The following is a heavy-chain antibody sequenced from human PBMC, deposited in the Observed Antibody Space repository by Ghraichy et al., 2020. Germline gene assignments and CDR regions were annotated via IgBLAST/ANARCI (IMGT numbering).Heavy chain of an antibody. CDR3: ARDYSGYYDSSGYYYRAFDY. CDR2: ISAYNGNT. V-gene: IGHV1-18*01. Sequence: ALVKVSCKASGYTFTNYGISCVRQAPGQGLEWMGWISAYNGNTNYAQKLQGRVTMTTDTSTSTAYMELRSLRSDDTAVYYCARDYSGYYDSSGYYYRAFDYWGQGTLVTVSS. D-gene: IGHD3-22*01. CDR1: GYTFTNYG. J-gene: IGHJ4*02.